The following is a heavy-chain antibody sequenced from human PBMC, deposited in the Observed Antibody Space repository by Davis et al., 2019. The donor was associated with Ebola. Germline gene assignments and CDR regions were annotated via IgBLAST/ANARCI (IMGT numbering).Heavy chain of an antibody. J-gene: IGHJ4*02. V-gene: IGHV1-2*06. Sequence: AASVKVSCKASGYTFTGYYMHWVRQAPGQGLEWMGRINPNSGGTNYAQKFQGRVTMTRDTSISTAYMELRSLRSDDTAVYYCARDYEDTAWLFDYWGQGTLVTVSS. CDR3: ARDYEDTAWLFDY. CDR2: INPNSGGT. CDR1: GYTFTGYY. D-gene: IGHD5-24*01.